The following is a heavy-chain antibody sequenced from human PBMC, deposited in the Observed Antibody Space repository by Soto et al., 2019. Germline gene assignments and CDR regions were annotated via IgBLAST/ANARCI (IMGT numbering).Heavy chain of an antibody. V-gene: IGHV5-10-1*01. Sequence: GESLKISCNGSGYSFTSYWISWVRQMPGKGLEWMGRIDPSDSYTNYIPSFQGHVTISADKSISTAYLQWSSLKASDTAMYYCARHEFRHTIVGANYWGQGTLVTVSS. D-gene: IGHD1-26*01. J-gene: IGHJ4*02. CDR2: IDPSDSYT. CDR1: GYSFTSYW. CDR3: ARHEFRHTIVGANY.